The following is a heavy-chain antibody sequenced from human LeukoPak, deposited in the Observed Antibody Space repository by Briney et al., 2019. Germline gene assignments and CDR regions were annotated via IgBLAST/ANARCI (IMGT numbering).Heavy chain of an antibody. J-gene: IGHJ4*02. CDR1: GYTFTSYA. D-gene: IGHD5-18*01. CDR2: INTNTGNP. V-gene: IGHV7-4-1*02. CDR3: ARVDGYGYLYLY. Sequence: GASVKVSCKASGYTFTSYAMNWVRQAPGQGLEWMGWINTNTGNPTYAQGFTCRFVFSFDTSVSTAYLQISILKAEDTAVYYCARVDGYGYLYLYWGQGTLVTVSS.